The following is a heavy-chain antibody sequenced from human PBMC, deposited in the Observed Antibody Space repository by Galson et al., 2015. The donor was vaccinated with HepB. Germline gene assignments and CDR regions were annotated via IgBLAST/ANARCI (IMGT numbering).Heavy chain of an antibody. D-gene: IGHD6-13*01. V-gene: IGHV4-4*02. J-gene: IGHJ4*02. Sequence: SETLSLTCAVSGGSITSSYWWSWVRQPPGKGLEWIGDIYHSGSSNYKPSLKSRVTISVDQSKNQFSLQLRYVTAADTAVYYCARASSYSSSYYDFWGQGILVTVSS. CDR1: GGSITSSYW. CDR3: ARASSYSSSYYDF. CDR2: IYHSGSS.